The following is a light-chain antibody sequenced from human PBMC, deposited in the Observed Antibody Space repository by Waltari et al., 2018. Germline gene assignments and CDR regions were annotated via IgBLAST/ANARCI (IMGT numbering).Light chain of an antibody. J-gene: IGLJ1*01. V-gene: IGLV1-40*01. CDR1: SSNIGAGSD. Sequence: QSVLTQPPSVSGAPGQRVTISCPGSSSNIGAGSDVHWYQQLPGTVPKLLIFGNTNRPSGVPDRFSGSKSGTSASLAITGLQAEDEADYYCHSYDRSLRDVFGTGTKVTVL. CDR3: HSYDRSLRDV. CDR2: GNT.